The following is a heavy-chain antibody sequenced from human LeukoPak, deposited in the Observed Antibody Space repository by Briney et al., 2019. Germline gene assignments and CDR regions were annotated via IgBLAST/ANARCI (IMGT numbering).Heavy chain of an antibody. CDR1: GFIFSSYE. D-gene: IGHD6-6*01. J-gene: IGHJ4*02. CDR3: ARRTSIAARPLDY. Sequence: GGSLRLSCAASGFIFSSYEMNWVRQAPGKGLEWVSYISSSGSTRYYADSVKGRFTMSRDNAKNSLYLQMNSLRAEDTAVYYCARRTSIAARPLDYWGQGTLVTVSS. V-gene: IGHV3-48*03. CDR2: ISSSGSTR.